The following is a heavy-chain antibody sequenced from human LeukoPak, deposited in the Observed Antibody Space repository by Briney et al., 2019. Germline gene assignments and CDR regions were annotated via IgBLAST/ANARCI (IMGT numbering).Heavy chain of an antibody. Sequence: SETLSLTCTFTGGSISSNYFYWGWIRQPPEKGLEWIGTISYSGSTYYNPSLKSRVTISVDTSKNQFSLKLSSVTATDTAVYYCARSRGRSYGSWGQGSLVTVSS. D-gene: IGHD5-18*01. V-gene: IGHV4-39*01. CDR3: ARSRGRSYGS. J-gene: IGHJ4*02. CDR1: GGSISSNYFY. CDR2: ISYSGST.